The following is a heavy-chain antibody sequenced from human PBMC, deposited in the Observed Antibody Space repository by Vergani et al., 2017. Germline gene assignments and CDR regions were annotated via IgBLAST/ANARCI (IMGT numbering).Heavy chain of an antibody. CDR3: AGRSIVVVPAAPPGHFDY. CDR2: IYYSGST. CDR1: GGSISSSSYY. Sequence: QVQLQESGPGLVKPSETLSLTCTVSGGSISSSSYYWGWIRQPPGKGLEWIGSIYYSGSTYYNPSLKSRVTISVDTSKNQFSLKLSSVTAADTAVYYCAGRSIVVVPAAPPGHFDYWGQGTLVTVSS. D-gene: IGHD2-2*01. J-gene: IGHJ4*02. V-gene: IGHV4-39*01.